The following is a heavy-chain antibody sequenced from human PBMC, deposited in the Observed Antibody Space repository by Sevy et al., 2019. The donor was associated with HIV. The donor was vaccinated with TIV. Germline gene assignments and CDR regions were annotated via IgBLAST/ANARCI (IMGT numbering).Heavy chain of an antibody. CDR3: ARYGIWSGYYTGIRNYGMDV. D-gene: IGHD3-3*01. Sequence: GGSLRLSCAASGFTFSSYAMHWVRQAPGKGLEWVAVISYDGSNKYYADSVKGRFTISRDNSKNTLYLQMNSLRAEDTAVYYCARYGIWSGYYTGIRNYGMDVWGQGTTVTVSS. J-gene: IGHJ6*02. CDR1: GFTFSSYA. CDR2: ISYDGSNK. V-gene: IGHV3-30*04.